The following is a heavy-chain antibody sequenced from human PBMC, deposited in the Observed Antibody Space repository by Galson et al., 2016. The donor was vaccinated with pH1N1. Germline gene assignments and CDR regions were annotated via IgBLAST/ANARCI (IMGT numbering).Heavy chain of an antibody. CDR2: ISWNSGSI. CDR1: GFTFDDYA. D-gene: IGHD6-19*01. J-gene: IGHJ4*02. V-gene: IGHV3-9*01. Sequence: SLRLSCAASGFTFDDYAMHWVRQVPGKGLEWVSGISWNSGSIGYADSVKGRFTISRDNAKNSLYLQMNSLRAEDTALYYCARAHGYSSGRYDYWGQGTLVTVSS. CDR3: ARAHGYSSGRYDY.